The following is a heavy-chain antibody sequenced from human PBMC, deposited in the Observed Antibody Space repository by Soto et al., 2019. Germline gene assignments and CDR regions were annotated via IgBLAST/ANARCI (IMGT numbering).Heavy chain of an antibody. J-gene: IGHJ4*02. CDR3: ARDPVTFNCSSTSCYGYFDY. Sequence: GGSLRLSCAASGFTFSSYWVHRVRQAPGKGLVWVSRINSDGSSTSYADSVKGRFTISRDNAKNTLYLQMNSLRAEDTAVYYCARDPVTFNCSSTSCYGYFDYWGQGTLVTVSS. CDR1: GFTFSSYW. D-gene: IGHD2-2*01. V-gene: IGHV3-74*01. CDR2: INSDGSST.